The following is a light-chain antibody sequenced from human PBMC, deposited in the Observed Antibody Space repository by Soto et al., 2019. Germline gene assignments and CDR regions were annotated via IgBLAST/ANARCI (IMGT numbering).Light chain of an antibody. CDR3: LSKTSSISYV. CDR2: EVS. J-gene: IGLJ1*01. Sequence: SVLAQPASVSGSPGQSITTSCTGTTSDVGGYNYVSWYQQHPGKVPKLLIHEVSNRPSGVSNRFSGSKSGNTASLTISGLQAEDEADYYCLSKTSSISYVFGTGTKVTVL. CDR1: TSDVGGYNY. V-gene: IGLV2-14*01.